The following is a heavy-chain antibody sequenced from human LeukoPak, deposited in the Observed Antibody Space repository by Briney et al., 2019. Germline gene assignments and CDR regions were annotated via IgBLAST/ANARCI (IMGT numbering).Heavy chain of an antibody. CDR3: ARLRRDSSGYPLYYYYYYMDV. CDR1: GGSFSGYY. D-gene: IGHD3-22*01. V-gene: IGHV4-34*01. CDR2: INHSGST. J-gene: IGHJ6*03. Sequence: SETLSLTWAVYGGSFSGYYWSWLRQPPGKGLEWIGEINHSGSTNYNPSLKSRVTISVDTSKNQFSLKLSSVTAADTAVYYCARLRRDSSGYPLYYYYYYMDVWGKGTTVTVSS.